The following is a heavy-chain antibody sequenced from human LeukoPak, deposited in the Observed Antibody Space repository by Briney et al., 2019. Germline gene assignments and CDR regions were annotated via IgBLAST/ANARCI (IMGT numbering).Heavy chain of an antibody. D-gene: IGHD3-10*01. CDR2: IYDSGTT. Sequence: SETLSLTCTVSGGSFGNYYWSWIRQPPGKGLEWIGYIYDSGTTNYNPSLKSRVTISVDTSKNQFSLTLNSVTAADTAVYYCASDPGTIPPYYFDYWGQGILVTVSS. V-gene: IGHV4-59*01. CDR1: GGSFGNYY. CDR3: ASDPGTIPPYYFDY. J-gene: IGHJ4*02.